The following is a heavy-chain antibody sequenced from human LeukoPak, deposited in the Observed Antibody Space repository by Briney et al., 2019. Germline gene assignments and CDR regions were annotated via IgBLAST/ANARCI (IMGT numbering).Heavy chain of an antibody. V-gene: IGHV4-39*01. CDR3: ATGRYLRFFDY. D-gene: IGHD3-16*02. CDR1: GGSISSSSYY. Sequence: PSETLSLTCTVSGGSISSSSYYWGWLRQSPGKGLEWIGSVYHSGTTYENPSLRSRVTLSVDTSKNQFSLKLSSVTAADTAVYYCATGRYLRFFDYWGQGTLVTVSS. J-gene: IGHJ4*02. CDR2: VYHSGTT.